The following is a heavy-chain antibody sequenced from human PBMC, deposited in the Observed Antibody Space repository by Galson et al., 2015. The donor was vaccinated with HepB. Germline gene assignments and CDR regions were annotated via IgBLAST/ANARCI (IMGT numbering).Heavy chain of an antibody. V-gene: IGHV1-18*01. CDR2: ISVFNGNT. CDR1: GYTFADYG. J-gene: IGHJ4*02. CDR3: AGECRRCPSDY. Sequence: SVKVSCKAAGYTFADYGISWVRQAPGQGLEWMGWISVFNGNTGHAQKFQGRVTMTTDTSTSTAYMELRSLRSDDTAVYYCAGECRRCPSDYWGQGTLVTVSS. D-gene: IGHD5-24*01.